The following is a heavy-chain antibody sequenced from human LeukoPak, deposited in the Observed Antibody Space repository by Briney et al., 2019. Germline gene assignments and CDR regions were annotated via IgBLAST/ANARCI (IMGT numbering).Heavy chain of an antibody. J-gene: IGHJ4*02. CDR3: AKDPVDERGFDY. V-gene: IGHV3-23*01. CDR2: ISGSGGNT. Sequence: GGSLRLSCAVSGFTFSSYAMSWVRQAPGKGLEWVSSISGSGGNTFYADSVRGRFTISRDNSKKTLYLQMNSLRVEDTAVYYCAKDPVDERGFDYWGQGTLVTVSA. D-gene: IGHD1-1*01. CDR1: GFTFSSYA.